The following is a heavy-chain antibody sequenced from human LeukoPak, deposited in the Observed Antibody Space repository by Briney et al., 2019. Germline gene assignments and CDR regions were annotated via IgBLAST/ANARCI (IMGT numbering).Heavy chain of an antibody. V-gene: IGHV5-51*01. Sequence: GEYLVISCKGSGYSFTNYWIAWVRQMRGKGLEWMGIIYPDDSNTKYSPSFQGQVTISADKSIRPAYLQWSSRKASDTAMYYCARYLGRYSSGWRYWAQGTLVTVSS. J-gene: IGHJ4*02. CDR2: IYPDDSNT. D-gene: IGHD6-19*01. CDR3: ARYLGRYSSGWRY. CDR1: GYSFTNYW.